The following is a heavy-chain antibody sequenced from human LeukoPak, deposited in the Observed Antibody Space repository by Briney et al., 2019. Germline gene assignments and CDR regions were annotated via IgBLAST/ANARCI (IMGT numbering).Heavy chain of an antibody. Sequence: SETLSLTCTVYGGSFSGYYWSWIRQPPGKGLEWIGEINHSGSTNYNPSLKSRVTISVDTSKNQFSLKLSSVTAADTAVYYCARDDEWELLRWGQGTLVTVSS. CDR3: ARDDEWELLR. V-gene: IGHV4-34*01. D-gene: IGHD1-26*01. J-gene: IGHJ4*02. CDR2: INHSGST. CDR1: GGSFSGYY.